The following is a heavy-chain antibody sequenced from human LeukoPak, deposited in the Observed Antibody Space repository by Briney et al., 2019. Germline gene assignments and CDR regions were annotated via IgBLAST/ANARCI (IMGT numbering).Heavy chain of an antibody. CDR3: AKGGYDYVEVGYFDY. CDR2: IIGSVPST. J-gene: IGHJ4*02. Sequence: GGSLRLSCAASGFTFDDYAVHWVRQAPGKGLEWVSHIIGSVPSTFYAESVKGRFTISRDNSKNTLYLQMNSLRADDTAVYYCAKGGYDYVEVGYFDYWGQGVLVTVSS. V-gene: IGHV3-23*01. CDR1: GFTFDDYA. D-gene: IGHD5-12*01.